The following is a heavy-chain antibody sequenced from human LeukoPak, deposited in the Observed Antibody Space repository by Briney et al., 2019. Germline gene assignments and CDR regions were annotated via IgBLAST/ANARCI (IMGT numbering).Heavy chain of an antibody. J-gene: IGHJ4*02. Sequence: PSETLSLTCTVSGGSISSGGYYWSWIRQHPGKRLECIGYVSYSGNTYYNPSLKSRVTISVDTSKHQFSLKLRSVTAADTAVYYCARDQDGYTHFDYWGQGTLVTVSS. V-gene: IGHV4-31*03. D-gene: IGHD5-24*01. CDR3: ARDQDGYTHFDY. CDR1: GGSISSGGYY. CDR2: VSYSGNT.